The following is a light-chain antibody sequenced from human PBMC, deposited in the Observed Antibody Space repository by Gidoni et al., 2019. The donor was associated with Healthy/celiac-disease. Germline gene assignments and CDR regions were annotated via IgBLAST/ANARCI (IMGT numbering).Light chain of an antibody. CDR3: QQRSNWPPVT. CDR1: QSVSSY. J-gene: IGKJ5*01. V-gene: IGKV3-11*01. Sequence: EIVLTHSPATLSLSPGERATLSCRASQSVSSYLAWYQQKPCQAPRLLIYDASNRATGIPARFSCSGSVTDFTLTISSLEPEDFAVYYCQQRSNWPPVTFGQGTRLEIK. CDR2: DAS.